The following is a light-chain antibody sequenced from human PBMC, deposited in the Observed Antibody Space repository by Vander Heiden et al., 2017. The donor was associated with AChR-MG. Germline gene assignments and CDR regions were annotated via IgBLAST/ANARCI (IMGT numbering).Light chain of an antibody. CDR2: FVS. CDR3: SSYTSSSTWV. J-gene: IGLJ3*02. Sequence: QSALTPPASVSGSPGQSTTISCTGTNSSLAGYHFVSWYQQHPGKAPRLLISFVSRRPSGVSHRFSGSKSANTASLTISGLQAEDEADYYCSSYTSSSTWVFGGGTKLTVL. V-gene: IGLV2-14*03. CDR1: NSSLAGYHF.